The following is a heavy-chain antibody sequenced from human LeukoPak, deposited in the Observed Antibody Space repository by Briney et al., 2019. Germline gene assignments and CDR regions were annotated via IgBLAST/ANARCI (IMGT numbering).Heavy chain of an antibody. D-gene: IGHD6-6*01. Sequence: ASVKVSCKASGGTFSSYAINWVRQAPGQGLEWMGGIIPIFGTANYAQKFQGRVTITTDESTSTAYMELSSLRSEDTAVYYCARIAARADNWFDPWGQGTLVTVSS. CDR3: ARIAARADNWFDP. CDR2: IIPIFGTA. J-gene: IGHJ5*02. V-gene: IGHV1-69*05. CDR1: GGTFSSYA.